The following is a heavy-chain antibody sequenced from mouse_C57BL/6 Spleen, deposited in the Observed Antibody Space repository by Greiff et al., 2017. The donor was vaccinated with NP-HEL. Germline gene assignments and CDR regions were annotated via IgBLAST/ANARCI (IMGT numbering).Heavy chain of an antibody. CDR3: ARWLLDYDGYYFDY. D-gene: IGHD2-4*01. J-gene: IGHJ2*01. CDR1: GYTFTDHT. Sequence: VQRVESDAELVKPGASVKISCKVSGYTFTDHTIHWMKQRPEQGLEWIGYIYPRDGSTKYNEKFKGKATLTADKSSSTAYMQLNSLTSEDSAVYFCARWLLDYDGYYFDYWGQGTTLTVSS. V-gene: IGHV1-78*01. CDR2: IYPRDGST.